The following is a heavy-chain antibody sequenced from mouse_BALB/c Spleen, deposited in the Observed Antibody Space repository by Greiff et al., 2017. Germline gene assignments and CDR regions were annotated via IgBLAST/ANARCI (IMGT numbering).Heavy chain of an antibody. V-gene: IGHV1-82*01. CDR2: IYPGDGDT. CDR3: TRWASY. J-gene: IGHJ2*01. D-gene: IGHD3-1*01. Sequence: QVQLQQSGPELVKPGASVKISCKASGYAFSSSWMNWVKQRPGQGLEWIGRIYPGDGDTNYNGKFKGKATLTADKSSSTAYMQLSSLTSVDSAVYYCTRWASYWGQGTTLTVSS. CDR1: GYAFSSSW.